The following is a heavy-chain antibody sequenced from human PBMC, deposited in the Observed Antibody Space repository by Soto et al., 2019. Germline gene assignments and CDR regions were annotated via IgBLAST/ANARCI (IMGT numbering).Heavy chain of an antibody. D-gene: IGHD2-15*01. CDR2: ISGSGGST. J-gene: IGHJ3*02. CDR3: VKEGQVVVAATGAFDI. Sequence: PGGSLRLSCAASGFTFSSYAMSWVRQAPGKGLEWVSAISGSGGSTYYADSVKGRFTISRDNSKNTLYLQMNSLRAEDTAVYYCVKEGQVVVAATGAFDIWGQGTMATVSS. V-gene: IGHV3-23*01. CDR1: GFTFSSYA.